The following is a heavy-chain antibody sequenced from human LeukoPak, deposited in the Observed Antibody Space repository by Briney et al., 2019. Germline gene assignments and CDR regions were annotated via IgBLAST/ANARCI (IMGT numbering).Heavy chain of an antibody. V-gene: IGHV1-3*01. CDR2: INAGNGNT. Sequence: ASVKVSCKASGYTFTSYAMHWVRQAPGQRLEWMGWINAGNGNTKYSQKFQGRVTITADKSTSTAYMELSSLRSEDTAVYYCASDPGGDTQFDIWGQGTMVTVSS. CDR3: ASDPGGDTQFDI. D-gene: IGHD2-15*01. J-gene: IGHJ3*02. CDR1: GYTFTSYA.